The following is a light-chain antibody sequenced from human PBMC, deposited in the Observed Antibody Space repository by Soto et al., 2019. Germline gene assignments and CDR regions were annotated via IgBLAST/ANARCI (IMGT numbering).Light chain of an antibody. CDR3: QQRRNWPLT. CDR1: QSVNTF. Sequence: EIVLTQSPGTLYLSPGESATISCRASQSVNTFLTWYQQKRGQAPRLLISDASTRSTGIPARFNGGGSGTDFTLTISSLEPEDFAVYYCQQRRNWPLTFGGGTRVEI. J-gene: IGKJ4*01. V-gene: IGKV3-11*01. CDR2: DAS.